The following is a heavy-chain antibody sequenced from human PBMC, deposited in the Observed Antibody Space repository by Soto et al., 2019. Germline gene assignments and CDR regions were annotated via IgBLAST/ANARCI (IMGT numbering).Heavy chain of an antibody. CDR2: IIPIFGTA. J-gene: IGHJ6*02. Sequence: QVQLVQSGAEVKKPGSSVKVSCKASGGTFSSYAISWVRQAPGQGLEWMGGIIPIFGTANYAQKFQGRVTITADESTSTAYMELGSLRSEDTAVYYCAREGYCSSTSCPRYYYYYYGMDVWGQGTTVTVSS. CDR1: GGTFSSYA. CDR3: AREGYCSSTSCPRYYYYYYGMDV. D-gene: IGHD2-2*01. V-gene: IGHV1-69*01.